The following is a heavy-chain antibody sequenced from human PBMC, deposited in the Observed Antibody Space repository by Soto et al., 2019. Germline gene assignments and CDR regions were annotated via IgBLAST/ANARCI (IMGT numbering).Heavy chain of an antibody. D-gene: IGHD2-2*01. CDR3: ARLGGYCSGTSCYGFYGMDV. V-gene: IGHV4-39*01. CDR1: GGSISGGSFS. J-gene: IGHJ6*02. Sequence: RSCTVPGGSISGGSFSLGWVREPPGKGLKWIGTFHYSGSTSYSPSLESRVTISVDTSKNQFSLKVSSVTAADTAVYYCARLGGYCSGTSCYGFYGMDVWGQGTTVT. CDR2: FHYSGST.